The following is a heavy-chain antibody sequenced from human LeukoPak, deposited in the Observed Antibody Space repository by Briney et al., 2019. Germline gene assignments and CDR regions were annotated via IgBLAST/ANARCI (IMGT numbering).Heavy chain of an antibody. CDR1: GVSITNYY. V-gene: IGHV4-4*07. CDR3: ARDYLVGTPLDS. Sequence: SETLSLTCTVSGVSITNYYWAWIRQPAGKGLEWIGRMYISGSTNYNPSLKSRVTISIDKPKNQFSLKLRSVTAADTALYYCARDYLVGTPLDSWGQGTLVTVSS. CDR2: MYISGST. D-gene: IGHD1-26*01. J-gene: IGHJ4*02.